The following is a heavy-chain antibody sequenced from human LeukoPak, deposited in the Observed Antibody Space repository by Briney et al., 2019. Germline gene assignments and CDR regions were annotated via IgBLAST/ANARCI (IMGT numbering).Heavy chain of an antibody. CDR1: GFTFSSYE. V-gene: IGHV3-48*03. Sequence: PGGSLRLSCAASGFTFSSYEMNWVRQAPGKGLEWVSYISSSGSTTYYADSLKGRFTISRDNAKNSLYLQMDSPTAADTAVYYCARASDVGTIDYWGQGTLVTVSS. CDR3: ARASDVGTIDY. D-gene: IGHD7-27*01. J-gene: IGHJ4*02. CDR2: ISSSGSTT.